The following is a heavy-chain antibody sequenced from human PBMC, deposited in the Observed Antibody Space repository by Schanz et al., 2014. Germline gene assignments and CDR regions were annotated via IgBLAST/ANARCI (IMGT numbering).Heavy chain of an antibody. D-gene: IGHD5-12*01. V-gene: IGHV3-20*04. CDR2: INWSDGGST. J-gene: IGHJ4*02. CDR3: ARKVVATIGGYYDN. Sequence: EVQLVESGGGVVRPGGSLRLSCAASGFTFENYALTWVRQVPGKGLEWVSRINWSDGGSTGYADSVRGRFTISRDNAKNTLYLQMNTLRAEDTAVYYCARKVVATIGGYYDNWGQGTLVTVSS. CDR1: GFTFENYA.